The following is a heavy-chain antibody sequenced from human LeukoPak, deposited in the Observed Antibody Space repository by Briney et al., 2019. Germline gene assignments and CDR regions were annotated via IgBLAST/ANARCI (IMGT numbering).Heavy chain of an antibody. J-gene: IGHJ3*02. CDR3: ARSITMVRGVPDAFDI. CDR1: GGSISSYY. CDR2: IYYSGST. Sequence: SETLSLTCTVSGGSISSYYWSWIQQPPGKGLEWIGYIYYSGSTNYDPSLKSRVTISVDTSKNQFSLKLSSVTAADTAVYYCARSITMVRGVPDAFDIWGQGTMVTVSS. D-gene: IGHD3-10*01. V-gene: IGHV4-59*01.